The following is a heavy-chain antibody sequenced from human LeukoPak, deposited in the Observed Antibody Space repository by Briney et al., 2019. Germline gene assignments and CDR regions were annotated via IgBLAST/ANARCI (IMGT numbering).Heavy chain of an antibody. V-gene: IGHV3-21*01. CDR2: ISSSSSYI. CDR3: ARTTVAGTYYFDY. D-gene: IGHD6-19*01. CDR1: GFTFSSYS. J-gene: IGHJ4*02. Sequence: GGSPRLSCAASGFTFSSYSMNWVRQAPGKGLEWVSSISSSSSYIYYADSVKGRFTISRDNAKNSLYLQMNSLRAEDTAVYYCARTTVAGTYYFDYWGQGTPVTVSS.